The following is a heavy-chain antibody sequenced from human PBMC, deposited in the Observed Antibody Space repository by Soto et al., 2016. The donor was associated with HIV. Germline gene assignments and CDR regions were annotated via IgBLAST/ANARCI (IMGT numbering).Heavy chain of an antibody. V-gene: IGHV3-30*04. J-gene: IGHJ6*02. Sequence: VQLVESGGGVVQPGRSLRLSCVASGFTFNDYAMNWVRQAPGKGLEWVAVISYDGSNEYYANSVKGRFTISRDNSKNTLYLQMNSLRVEDTAVYYCARPVDTPIVEGDVWGQRTTVTVSS. CDR3: ARPVDTPIVEGDV. CDR1: GFTFNDYA. D-gene: IGHD5-18*01. CDR2: ISYDGSNE.